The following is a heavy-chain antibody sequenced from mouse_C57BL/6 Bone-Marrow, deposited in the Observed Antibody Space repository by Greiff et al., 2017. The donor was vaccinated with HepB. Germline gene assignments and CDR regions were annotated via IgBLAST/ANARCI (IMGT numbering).Heavy chain of an antibody. J-gene: IGHJ2*01. CDR2: IYPRSGNT. V-gene: IGHV1-81*01. CDR3: ARKGLYGNY. Sequence: VKLQQSGAELARPGASVKLSCKASGYTFTSYGISWVKQRTGQGLEWIGEIYPRSGNTYYNEKFKGKATLTADKSSSTAYMELRSLTSEDSAVYFCARKGLYGNYWGQGTTLTVSS. CDR1: GYTFTSYG. D-gene: IGHD2-1*01.